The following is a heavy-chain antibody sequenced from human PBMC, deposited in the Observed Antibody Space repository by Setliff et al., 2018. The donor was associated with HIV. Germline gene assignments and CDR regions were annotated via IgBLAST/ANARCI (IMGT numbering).Heavy chain of an antibody. J-gene: IGHJ6*02. CDR3: AKDISASALYYYGMDV. CDR2: ISSYNGKT. V-gene: IGHV1-18*01. D-gene: IGHD6-13*01. Sequence: ASVKVSCKTSGYSFSSHGVSWVRQAPGQGLEWLGWISSYNGKTKYGQNVQGRVTLTTDTSTSTAYMELRSLRPDDTAVYYCAKDISASALYYYGMDVWGQGTTVTV. CDR1: GYSFSSHG.